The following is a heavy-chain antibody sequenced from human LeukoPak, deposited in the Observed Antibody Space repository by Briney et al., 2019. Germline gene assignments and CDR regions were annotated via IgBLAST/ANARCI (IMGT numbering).Heavy chain of an antibody. CDR2: ISSNGGST. CDR3: AGSPKSNLRAFDI. V-gene: IGHV3-64*01. J-gene: IGHJ3*02. Sequence: GGSLRLSCAASGFTFSSYAMHWVRQAPGKGLEYVSAISSNGGSTYYPNSVKGRFTISRDNSKNTLYLQMGSLRAEDTAVYYCAGSPKSNLRAFDIWGQGTMVTVSS. D-gene: IGHD1-26*01. CDR1: GFTFSSYA.